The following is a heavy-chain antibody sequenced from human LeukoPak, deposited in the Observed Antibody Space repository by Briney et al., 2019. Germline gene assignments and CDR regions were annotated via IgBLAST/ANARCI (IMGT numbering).Heavy chain of an antibody. J-gene: IGHJ4*02. D-gene: IGHD5-12*01. CDR3: VRGYSGYDDY. V-gene: IGHV3-64D*09. CDR1: GFTFSSYA. Sequence: PGGSLRLSCSASGFTFSSYAMHWVRQTPGKGLEYVSAISSHGDNTYYADSVKGRFTISRDNSKNTLFLQMSSLRAEDTAVYYCVRGYSGYDDYWGQGTPVTVSS. CDR2: ISSHGDNT.